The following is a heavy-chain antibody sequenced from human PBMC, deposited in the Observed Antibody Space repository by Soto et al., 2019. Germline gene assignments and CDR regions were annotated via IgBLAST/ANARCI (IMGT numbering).Heavy chain of an antibody. V-gene: IGHV4-59*01. Sequence: SETLSLTCTVSGGSISSYYWSWIRQPPGKGLEWIGYIYYSGSTNYNPSLKSRVTISVDTSKNQFSLKLSSVTAADTAVYYCARGVVPKMTTVTRKWFDPWGQGTLVTVSS. J-gene: IGHJ5*02. D-gene: IGHD4-17*01. CDR3: ARGVVPKMTTVTRKWFDP. CDR2: IYYSGST. CDR1: GGSISSYY.